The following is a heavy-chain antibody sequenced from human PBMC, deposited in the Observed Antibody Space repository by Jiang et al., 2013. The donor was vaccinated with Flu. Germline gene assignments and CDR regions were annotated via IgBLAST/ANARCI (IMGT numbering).Heavy chain of an antibody. CDR3: ARARPLAAGRWFDP. J-gene: IGHJ5*02. CDR1: GGSFSGYY. Sequence: LLKPSETLSLTCAVYGGSFSGYYWSWIRQPPGKGLEWIGEINHSGSTNYNPSLKSRVTISVDTSKNQFSLKLSSVTAADTAVYYCARARPLAAGRWFDPWGQGTLVTVSS. CDR2: INHSGST. V-gene: IGHV4-34*01. D-gene: IGHD6-13*01.